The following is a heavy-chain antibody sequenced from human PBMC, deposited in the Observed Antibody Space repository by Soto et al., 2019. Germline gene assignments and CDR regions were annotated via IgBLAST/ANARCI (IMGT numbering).Heavy chain of an antibody. J-gene: IGHJ6*02. CDR3: AKPMTTVTTGWLGRYYYYYYGMDV. CDR1: GFTFSSYG. D-gene: IGHD4-4*01. Sequence: QVQLVESGGGVVQPGRSLRLSCAASGFTFSSYGMHWVRQAPGKGLEWVAVISYDGSNKYYADSVKGRFTISRDNSKNTLYLQMNSLRAEDTAVYYCAKPMTTVTTGWLGRYYYYYYGMDVWGQGTTVTVSS. CDR2: ISYDGSNK. V-gene: IGHV3-30*18.